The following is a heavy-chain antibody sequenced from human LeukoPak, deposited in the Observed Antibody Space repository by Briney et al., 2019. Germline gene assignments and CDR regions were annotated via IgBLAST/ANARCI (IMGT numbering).Heavy chain of an antibody. CDR1: GGSISSYY. D-gene: IGHD3-22*01. CDR3: SRWGPYDSSGYDY. V-gene: IGHV4-59*08. CDR2: IYYSGST. J-gene: IGHJ4*02. Sequence: PSETLSLTCTDSGGSISSYYWSWIRQPPGKGLEWIGYIYYSGSTNYNPSLKSRVTISVDTSKNQFSLKLSSVTAADTAVYYCSRWGPYDSSGYDYWGQGTLVTVSS.